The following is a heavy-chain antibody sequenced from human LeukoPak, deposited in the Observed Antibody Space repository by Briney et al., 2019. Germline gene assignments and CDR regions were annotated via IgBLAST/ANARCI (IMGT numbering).Heavy chain of an antibody. Sequence: GGSLRLSCAASGFTFSSNYMSWVRQAPGKGLEWVSVIYSGGSTYYADSVKGRFTIPRDNSKNTLYLQMNSLRAEDTAVYYCARDASIAARPRYYYYGMDVWGQGTTVTVSS. CDR3: ARDASIAARPRYYYYGMDV. CDR1: GFTFSSNY. D-gene: IGHD6-6*01. J-gene: IGHJ6*02. V-gene: IGHV3-53*01. CDR2: IYSGGST.